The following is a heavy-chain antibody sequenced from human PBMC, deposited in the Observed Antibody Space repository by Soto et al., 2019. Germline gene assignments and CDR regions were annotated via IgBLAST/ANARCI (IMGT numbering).Heavy chain of an antibody. CDR2: IYYSGST. Sequence: QVQLQESGPGLVKPSQTLSLSCSVSGASISSGGYYWSWIRQHPGRGLEWIGYIYYSGSTYYNPSLKSRVSISVDTSKSQFSLNLRSVTAADTAVYYCARQSSGYTYGGGFDYWGQGTLVTVSS. D-gene: IGHD5-18*01. V-gene: IGHV4-31*03. CDR3: ARQSSGYTYGGGFDY. CDR1: GASISSGGYY. J-gene: IGHJ4*02.